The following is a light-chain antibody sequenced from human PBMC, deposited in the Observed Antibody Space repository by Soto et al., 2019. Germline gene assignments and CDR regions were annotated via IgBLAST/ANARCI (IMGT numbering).Light chain of an antibody. CDR1: QSISTY. V-gene: IGKV1-39*01. Sequence: DIPMTQSPSSLSASVGDRVIITCRASQSISTYLNWYQQKRGKAPKLLISAASSLQSGVPSRFSGSGSGTDFTLTISSLQPEDFTTYYCQQSYSNPYTFGQGTKVEIK. J-gene: IGKJ2*01. CDR3: QQSYSNPYT. CDR2: AAS.